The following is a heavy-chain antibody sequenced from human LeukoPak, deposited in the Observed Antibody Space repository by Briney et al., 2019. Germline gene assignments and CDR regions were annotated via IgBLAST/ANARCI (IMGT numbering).Heavy chain of an antibody. D-gene: IGHD5-24*01. Sequence: GGSLRLSCAASGFSFSGYGMHWVRQAPGKGLEWVAFIRHDGTQYHTDSVKGRFIISSDNSRSTLFLQMNSLGVEDTAVYYCGKGRERDYNCLDSWGQGTLVTVSS. J-gene: IGHJ4*02. CDR2: IRHDGTQ. CDR3: GKGRERDYNCLDS. CDR1: GFSFSGYG. V-gene: IGHV3-30*02.